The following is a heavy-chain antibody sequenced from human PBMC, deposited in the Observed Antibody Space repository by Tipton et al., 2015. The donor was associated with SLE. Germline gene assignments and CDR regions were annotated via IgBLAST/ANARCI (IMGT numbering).Heavy chain of an antibody. CDR2: IFYSGST. CDR3: ARWIAVPATANSDAFDI. J-gene: IGHJ3*02. CDR1: GGSISSGDYY. Sequence: TLSLTCTVSGGSISSGDYYWNWIRQHPGKGLEWIGYIFYSGSTYNNPSLKSRATISIDTSKNQLSLRLSSVTAADTAVYYCARWIAVPATANSDAFDIWGQGTMVTVSS. D-gene: IGHD2-2*01. V-gene: IGHV4-31*03.